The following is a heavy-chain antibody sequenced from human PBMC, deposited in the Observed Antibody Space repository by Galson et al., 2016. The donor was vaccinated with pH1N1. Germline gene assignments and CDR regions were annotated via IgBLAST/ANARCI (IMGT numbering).Heavy chain of an antibody. CDR1: GDSVSSTNCA. D-gene: IGHD3-10*01. J-gene: IGHJ6*02. CDR3: ARDRGSTLFHNYGMDV. Sequence: CAISGDSVSSTNCAWDWIRQSPSRGLEWLGRTYYRSKWYNDYAVSVQSRITINPDTSKNQLSLHLNSVTPEDTAVYYCARDRGSTLFHNYGMDVWGQGTLVPVSS. CDR2: TYYRSKWYN. V-gene: IGHV6-1*01.